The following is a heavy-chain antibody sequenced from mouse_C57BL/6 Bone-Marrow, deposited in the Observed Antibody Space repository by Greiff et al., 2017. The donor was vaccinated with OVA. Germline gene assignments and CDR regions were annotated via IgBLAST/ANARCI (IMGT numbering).Heavy chain of an antibody. CDR3: ARDGSSYFDY. CDR2: ISDGGSYT. J-gene: IGHJ2*01. D-gene: IGHD4-1*01. CDR1: GFTFSSYA. Sequence: DVKLVESGGGLVKPGGSLKLSCAASGFTFSSYAMSWVRQTPEKRLEWVATISDGGSYTYYPDNVKGRFTISRDNAKNNLYLQMSHLKSEDTAMDYWARDGSSYFDYWGQGTTLTVSS. V-gene: IGHV5-4*01.